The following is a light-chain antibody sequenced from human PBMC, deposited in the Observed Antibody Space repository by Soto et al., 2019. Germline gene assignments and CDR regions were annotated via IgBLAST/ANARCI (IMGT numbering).Light chain of an antibody. J-gene: IGKJ1*01. Sequence: EIVLTQSPCTLSLSPGERATLSCRASQSVSNNYLAWYQQKPGQAPRLLIYGASNRATGIRDRFSGSVSGTNFTLTISRLEPEDFAVYYCQQYGSSGTFVQGTKVEIK. CDR1: QSVSNNY. V-gene: IGKV3-20*01. CDR2: GAS. CDR3: QQYGSSGT.